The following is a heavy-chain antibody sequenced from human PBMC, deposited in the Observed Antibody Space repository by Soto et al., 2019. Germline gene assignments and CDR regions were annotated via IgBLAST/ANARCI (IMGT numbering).Heavy chain of an antibody. V-gene: IGHV4-30-4*01. D-gene: IGHD1-20*01. CDR3: ARSPPWDSWNPRGEKYNWFDP. CDR1: GGSISSGDYY. CDR2: IYYSGST. J-gene: IGHJ5*02. Sequence: SETLSLTCTVSGGSISSGDYYWSWIRQPPGKGLEWIGYIYYSGSTYYNPSLKSRVTVSVDTSKNQFSLKLSSVTAADTAVYYCARSPPWDSWNPRGEKYNWFDPWGQGTLVTVSS.